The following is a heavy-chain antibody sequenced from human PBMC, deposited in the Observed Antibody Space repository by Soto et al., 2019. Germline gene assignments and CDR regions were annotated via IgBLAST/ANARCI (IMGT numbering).Heavy chain of an antibody. V-gene: IGHV1-18*01. Sequence: PVKASCKAPGYTFTSYGMCWVRQSPGQGLEWMGWISTYNCDTDYAQTFQGRDTMTTHTSTSTVHMEVRSLRSHDTAVYYCAREGVATYYYYGLGVWGQGTPVTVSS. J-gene: IGHJ6*02. CDR2: ISTYNCDT. D-gene: IGHD5-12*01. CDR1: GYTFTSYG. CDR3: AREGVATYYYYGLGV.